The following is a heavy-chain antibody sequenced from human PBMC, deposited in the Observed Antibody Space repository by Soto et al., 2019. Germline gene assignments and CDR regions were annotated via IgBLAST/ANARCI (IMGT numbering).Heavy chain of an antibody. Sequence: GESLKISCTGSRYSFSSYWIGWVRQMPGKGLEWMGIIYPGDSDTRYSPSFQGQVTISADKSISTAYLQWSSLKASDTAMYYCARLYSGSYPAFDIWGQGTMVTVS. J-gene: IGHJ3*02. V-gene: IGHV5-51*01. CDR3: ARLYSGSYPAFDI. CDR2: IYPGDSDT. D-gene: IGHD1-26*01. CDR1: RYSFSSYW.